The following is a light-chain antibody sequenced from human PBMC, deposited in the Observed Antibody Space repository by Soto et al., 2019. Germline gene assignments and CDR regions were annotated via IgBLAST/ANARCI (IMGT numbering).Light chain of an antibody. V-gene: IGLV1-47*01. CDR2: RNN. J-gene: IGLJ1*01. CDR1: SSNIGSNY. Sequence: QSVLTQPPSASGTPGQRVTISCSGSSSNIGSNYVYWYQQLPGTAPKLLFYRNNQRPSGVPDRFSGSKSGTSASLAISGLRSEDEADYYCAAWDDSLSVLYVFGTGTKVTVL. CDR3: AAWDDSLSVLYV.